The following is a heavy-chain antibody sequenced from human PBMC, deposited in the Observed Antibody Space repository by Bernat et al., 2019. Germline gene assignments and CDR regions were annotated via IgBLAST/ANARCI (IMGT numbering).Heavy chain of an antibody. CDR2: IYYSGST. D-gene: IGHD6-6*01. V-gene: IGHV4-39*01. J-gene: IGHJ4*02. Sequence: QLQLQESGPGLVKPSETLSLTCTVSGGSISSSSYYWGWIRQPPGNGLEWIGSIYYSGSTYYNPSLKSRVTISVDTSKNEFSLKLSYVTAADAAVYYCGRQGIAARQGDYWGQGTLVTVSS. CDR3: GRQGIAARQGDY. CDR1: GGSISSSSYY.